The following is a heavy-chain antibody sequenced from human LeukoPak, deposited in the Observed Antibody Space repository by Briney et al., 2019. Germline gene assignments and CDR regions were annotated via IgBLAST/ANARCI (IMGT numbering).Heavy chain of an antibody. CDR2: INHSGST. J-gene: IGHJ4*02. D-gene: IGHD3-22*01. CDR1: GGSFSGYY. CDR3: ARRPMYYYGSSGYRPFDY. V-gene: IGHV4-34*01. Sequence: SETLSLTCAVYGGSFSGYYWSWIRQPPGKGLEWIGEINHSGSTNYNPSLKSRVTISVDTSKNQFSPKLSSVTAADTAVYYCARRPMYYYGSSGYRPFDYWGQGTPVTVSS.